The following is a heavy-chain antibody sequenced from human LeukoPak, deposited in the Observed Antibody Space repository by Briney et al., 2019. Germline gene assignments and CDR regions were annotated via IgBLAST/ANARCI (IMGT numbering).Heavy chain of an antibody. J-gene: IGHJ4*02. Sequence: GGSLRLSCVASGFKFRSYAMNWVRQAPGKGLVWVSRINSDGSSTSYADSVKGRFTISRDNAKNTLYLQMNSLRAEDTAVYYCASPKSPKDWGQGTLVTVSS. CDR1: GFKFRSYA. V-gene: IGHV3-74*01. CDR2: INSDGSST. CDR3: ASPKSPKD.